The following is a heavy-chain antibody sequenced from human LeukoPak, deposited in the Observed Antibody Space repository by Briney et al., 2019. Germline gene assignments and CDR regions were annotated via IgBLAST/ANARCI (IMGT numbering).Heavy chain of an antibody. Sequence: PGGSLRLSCAASGFTFITYSMNWVRQAPGKGLEWVSYISGSSSTTYYADSVKGRFTISRDNAKNSLYLQMNSLRAEDTAVYYCARDGIYCSSTSCYESYFDYWGQGTLVTVPS. CDR3: ARDGIYCSSTSCYESYFDY. CDR1: GFTFITYS. D-gene: IGHD2-2*01. CDR2: ISGSSSTT. V-gene: IGHV3-48*01. J-gene: IGHJ4*02.